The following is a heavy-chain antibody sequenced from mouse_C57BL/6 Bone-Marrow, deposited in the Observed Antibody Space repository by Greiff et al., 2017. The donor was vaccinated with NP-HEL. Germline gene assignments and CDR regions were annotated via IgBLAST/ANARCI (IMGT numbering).Heavy chain of an antibody. Sequence: VQLQQPGAELVMPGASVKLSCKASGYTFTSYWMHWVKQRPGQGLEWIGEIDPSDSYTNYNQKFKGKATLTVDKSSSTAYMQLSSLTSEDSAVYYYARERYYGAVAYWDQGTLVTVSA. CDR3: ARERYYGAVAY. CDR1: GYTFTSYW. V-gene: IGHV1-69*01. J-gene: IGHJ3*01. D-gene: IGHD2-1*01. CDR2: IDPSDSYT.